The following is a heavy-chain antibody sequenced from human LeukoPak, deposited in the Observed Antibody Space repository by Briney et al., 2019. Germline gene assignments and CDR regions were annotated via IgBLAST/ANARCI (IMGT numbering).Heavy chain of an antibody. Sequence: ASVKVSCKASGGTFSSYAISWVRQAPGQGLGWMGGIIPIFGTANYAQKFQGRVTITADESTSTAYMELSSLRSEDTAVYYCAGDSGYDSRVPWFDPWGQGTLVTVSS. CDR1: GGTFSSYA. CDR3: AGDSGYDSRVPWFDP. J-gene: IGHJ5*02. D-gene: IGHD5-12*01. V-gene: IGHV1-69*01. CDR2: IIPIFGTA.